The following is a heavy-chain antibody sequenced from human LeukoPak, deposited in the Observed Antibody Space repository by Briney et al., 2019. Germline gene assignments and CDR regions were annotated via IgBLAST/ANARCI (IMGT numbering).Heavy chain of an antibody. CDR3: ARDPYSGSYGNYYYYFMDV. J-gene: IGHJ6*03. CDR1: GFTFSSYE. D-gene: IGHD1-26*01. Sequence: GGSLRLSCAASGFTFSSYEMNWVRQAPGKGPEWVSYISSSSSTIYYADSVKGRFTISRDNAKNSLYLQMNSLRAEDTAVYYCARDPYSGSYGNYYYYFMDVWGKGTTVTISS. V-gene: IGHV3-48*03. CDR2: ISSSSSTI.